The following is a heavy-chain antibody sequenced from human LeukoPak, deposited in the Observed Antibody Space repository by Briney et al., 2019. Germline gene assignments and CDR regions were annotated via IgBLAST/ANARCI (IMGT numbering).Heavy chain of an antibody. CDR2: IKEDGSER. CDR1: AFIFSGHW. Sequence: GGSLRLSCEGSAFIFSGHWMNWVRQTPGKGLEWVASIKEDGSERQYVDSVKGRFSISRDNTKGSLFLQLNSLRAEDTAVYYCARSSYSSSSSVWGQGTMVTVSS. CDR3: ARSSYSSSSSV. V-gene: IGHV3-7*03. J-gene: IGHJ3*01. D-gene: IGHD6-6*01.